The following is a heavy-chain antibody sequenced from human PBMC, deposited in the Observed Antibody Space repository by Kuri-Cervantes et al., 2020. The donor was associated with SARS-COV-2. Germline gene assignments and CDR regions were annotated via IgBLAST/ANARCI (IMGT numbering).Heavy chain of an antibody. J-gene: IGHJ6*03. Sequence: ASVKVSCKASGYTFTGYYMHWVRQAPGQGLEWMGWINPNSGGTNYAQKFQGRVTMTRDTSISTAYMELSRLRSDDTAVYYCAGDAYYGSGSESYYYNYMDVWGKGTTVTVSS. D-gene: IGHD3-10*01. CDR1: GYTFTGYY. CDR3: AGDAYYGSGSESYYYNYMDV. V-gene: IGHV1-2*02. CDR2: INPNSGGT.